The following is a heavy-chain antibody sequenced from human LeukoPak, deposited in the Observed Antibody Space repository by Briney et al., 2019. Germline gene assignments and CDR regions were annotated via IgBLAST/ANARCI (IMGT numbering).Heavy chain of an antibody. J-gene: IGHJ6*03. CDR2: IKQDGSEK. D-gene: IGHD4-23*01. CDR1: GFTFSSYW. Sequence: GGSLRLSCAASGFTFSSYWMIWVRQAPGKGREWVANIKQDGSEKYYVDSVEGRFTISRDNAKNSLFLQMNSLRAEDTAVYFCGRERRPSITPGYYMDVWGKGITVTVS. V-gene: IGHV3-7*01. CDR3: GRERRPSITPGYYMDV.